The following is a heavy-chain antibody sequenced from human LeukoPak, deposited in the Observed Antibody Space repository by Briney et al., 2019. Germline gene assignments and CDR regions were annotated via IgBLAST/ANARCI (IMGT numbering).Heavy chain of an antibody. CDR1: GFTFSSYW. D-gene: IGHD3-10*01. CDR3: VKDMNPGGADV. J-gene: IGHJ6*02. Sequence: LPGGSLRLSCAASGFTFSSYWMSWVRQAPGKGLEWVANIKQDGSEKYYVDSVKGRFTVSRDSAKNSLCLQMNSLRPEDTALYYCVKDMNPGGADVWGQGTTVTVSS. CDR2: IKQDGSEK. V-gene: IGHV3-7*03.